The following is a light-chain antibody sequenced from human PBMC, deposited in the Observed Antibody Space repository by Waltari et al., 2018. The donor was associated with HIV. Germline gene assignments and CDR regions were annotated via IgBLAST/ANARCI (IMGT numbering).Light chain of an antibody. V-gene: IGKV1-39*01. CDR1: QSISNY. CDR2: AAS. J-gene: IGKJ4*01. Sequence: DIQMTQSPSSLSASVGDRVTITCRASQSISNYLNWYQQNPGKAPKLLIYAASSLQGGVPSRFSGSGSETDFTLTISSLQPEDFATYYCQQTYTTPPTFGGGTKVEIK. CDR3: QQTYTTPPT.